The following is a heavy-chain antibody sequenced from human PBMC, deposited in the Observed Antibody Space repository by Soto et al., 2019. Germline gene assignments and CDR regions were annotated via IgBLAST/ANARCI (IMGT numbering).Heavy chain of an antibody. CDR2: LIPIFGTA. D-gene: IGHD3-3*01. CDR1: GGTFSSYA. Sequence: QVQLVQSGAEVKKPGSSVKVSCKASGGTFSSYAISWVRQAPGQGLEWMGGLIPIFGTANYAQKFQGRVTSTADESTSTAYMELSSLRSEDTAVYYCARPYDCWSGYSYYYYGMDVWGQGTKVTVSS. V-gene: IGHV1-69*12. CDR3: ARPYDCWSGYSYYYYGMDV. J-gene: IGHJ6*01.